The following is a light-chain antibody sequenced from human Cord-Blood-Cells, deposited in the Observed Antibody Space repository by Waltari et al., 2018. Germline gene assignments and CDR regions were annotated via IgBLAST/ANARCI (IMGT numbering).Light chain of an antibody. CDR1: QSVSSY. J-gene: IGKJ4*01. CDR2: DAS. Sequence: EIVLTQSPATLSLSPGERATLSCRASQSVSSYLAWYQQKPGQAPRFLIYDASNRATGIPARFSGSGSGTDFTRTISSLKPEDFAVYYCQQRSNWPLTFGGGTKVEIK. CDR3: QQRSNWPLT. V-gene: IGKV3-11*01.